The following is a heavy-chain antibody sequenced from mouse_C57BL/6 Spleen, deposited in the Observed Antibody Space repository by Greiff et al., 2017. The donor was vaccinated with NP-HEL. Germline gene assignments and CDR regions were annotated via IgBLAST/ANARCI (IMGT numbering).Heavy chain of an antibody. CDR1: GYTFTSYW. D-gene: IGHD2-4*01. V-gene: IGHV1-59*01. Sequence: VKLQQPGAELVRPGTSVKLSCKASGYTFTSYWMHWVKQRPGQGLEWIGVIDPSDSYTNYNQKFKGKATLTVDTSSSTAYMQLSSLTSEDSAVYYCARSDDYDWDYWGQGTTLTVSS. CDR3: ARSDDYDWDY. J-gene: IGHJ2*01. CDR2: IDPSDSYT.